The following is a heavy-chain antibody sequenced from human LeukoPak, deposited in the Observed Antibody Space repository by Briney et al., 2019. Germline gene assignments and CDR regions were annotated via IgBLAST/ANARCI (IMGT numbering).Heavy chain of an antibody. CDR3: ASSSWYDWYFDL. CDR2: MSGTSGYT. D-gene: IGHD6-13*01. J-gene: IGHJ2*01. Sequence: GGSLRLSCAASGFIFSDYYLNWIRQAPGRGLEWVSSMSGTSGYTKYADSVKGRFTISRDNAKKSLYLEMNSLTAEDTAVYYCASSSWYDWYFDLWGRGTLVTVSS. V-gene: IGHV3-11*06. CDR1: GFIFSDYY.